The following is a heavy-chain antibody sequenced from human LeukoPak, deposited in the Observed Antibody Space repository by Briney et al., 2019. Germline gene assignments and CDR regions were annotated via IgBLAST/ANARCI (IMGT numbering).Heavy chain of an antibody. D-gene: IGHD3-3*01. CDR2: INHSGST. V-gene: IGHV4-34*01. CDR1: GGSFSGYY. Sequence: PSETLSLTCAVYGGSFSGYYWSWIRQPPGKGLEWIGEINHSGSTNYNPSLKSRVTISVDTSKNQFSLKLGSVTAADAAVYYCARGDYGITIFGVVIANFDYWGQGTLVTVSS. J-gene: IGHJ4*02. CDR3: ARGDYGITIFGVVIANFDY.